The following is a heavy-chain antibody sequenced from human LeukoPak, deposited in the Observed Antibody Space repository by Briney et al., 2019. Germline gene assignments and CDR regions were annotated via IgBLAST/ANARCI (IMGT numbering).Heavy chain of an antibody. CDR2: INPSGGST. Sequence: ASVKVSCKASGYTFTSYYMHWVRQAPGQGLEWMGIINPSGGSTSYAQKFQGRVTMTRDMSTSTVYMELSSLRSEDTAVYYCARGEADYGDYYYMDVWGQGTLVTVSS. D-gene: IGHD4-17*01. CDR3: ARGEADYGDYYYMDV. J-gene: IGHJ6*03. CDR1: GYTFTSYY. V-gene: IGHV1-46*01.